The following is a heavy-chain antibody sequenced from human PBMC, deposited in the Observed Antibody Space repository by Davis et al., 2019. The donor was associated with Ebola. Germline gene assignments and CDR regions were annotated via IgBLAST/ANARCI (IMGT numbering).Heavy chain of an antibody. CDR2: INQDGSEK. CDR3: AKSGLSFGVVKYHYGMDV. CDR1: RFTLSSYW. J-gene: IGHJ6*04. D-gene: IGHD3-3*01. Sequence: GESLKISCAASRFTLSSYWMSWVRQAPGKGLQWVANINQDGSEKNYVDSVKGRFTISRDNARNSLYLQMNSLRAEDTAVYYCAKSGLSFGVVKYHYGMDVWGKGTTVTVSS. V-gene: IGHV3-7*03.